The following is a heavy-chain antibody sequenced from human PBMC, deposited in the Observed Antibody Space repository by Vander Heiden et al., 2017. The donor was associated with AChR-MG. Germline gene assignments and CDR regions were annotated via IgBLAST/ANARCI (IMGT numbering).Heavy chain of an antibody. J-gene: IGHJ4*02. CDR3: AHTGRDRLRYFDWLFYFDY. D-gene: IGHD3-9*01. Sequence: QITLKESGPTLVKPTQTLTLTCTFSGFSLSTSGVGVGWIRQPPGKALEWLALIYWDDDKRYSPSLKSRLTITKDTSKNQVVLTMTNMDPVDTATYYCAHTGRDRLRYFDWLFYFDYWGQGTLVTVSS. CDR1: GFSLSTSGVG. V-gene: IGHV2-5*02. CDR2: IYWDDDK.